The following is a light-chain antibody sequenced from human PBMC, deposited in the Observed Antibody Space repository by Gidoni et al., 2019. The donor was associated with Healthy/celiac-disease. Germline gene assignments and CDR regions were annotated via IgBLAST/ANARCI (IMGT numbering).Light chain of an antibody. J-gene: IGKJ4*01. CDR2: GAS. Sequence: EIVLTPSPGTLSLSPGERATLSCRASQSVSSSYVAWYQQKPGQAPRLLIYGASSRATGIPHRFSGSGSGTDFTLTISRLEPEDFAVYYCQQYGSTGTFGGGTKVEIK. V-gene: IGKV3-20*01. CDR1: QSVSSSY. CDR3: QQYGSTGT.